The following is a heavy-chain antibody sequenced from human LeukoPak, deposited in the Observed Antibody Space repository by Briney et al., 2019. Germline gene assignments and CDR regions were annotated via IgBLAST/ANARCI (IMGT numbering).Heavy chain of an antibody. J-gene: IGHJ6*03. V-gene: IGHV3-30*02. CDR1: GFTFSSYG. Sequence: GGSLRLSCAASGFTFSSYGMHWVRQAPGKGLEWVAFIRYDGSNKYYADSVKGRFTISRDNSKNTLYLQMNSLRAEDTAVYYCAKEGILQSDYYYYYMDVWGKGTTVTVSS. CDR3: AKEGILQSDYYYYYMDV. D-gene: IGHD4-11*01. CDR2: IRYDGSNK.